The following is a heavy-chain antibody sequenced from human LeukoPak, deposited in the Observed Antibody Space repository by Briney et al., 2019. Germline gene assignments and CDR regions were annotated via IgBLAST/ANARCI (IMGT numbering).Heavy chain of an antibody. D-gene: IGHD6-19*01. Sequence: SETPSLTCTVSGGSISSYYWSWIRQPAGKGLEWIGRIYPSGSTNYNPSLKSRVTMTVNTSKNQFSLKLSSVTAADTAVYYCARVGLSGWPNWFDPWGQGTLVTVSS. CDR1: GGSISSYY. CDR2: IYPSGST. J-gene: IGHJ5*02. V-gene: IGHV4-4*07. CDR3: ARVGLSGWPNWFDP.